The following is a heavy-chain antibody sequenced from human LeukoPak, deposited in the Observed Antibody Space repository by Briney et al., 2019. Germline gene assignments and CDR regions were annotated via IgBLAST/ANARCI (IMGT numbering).Heavy chain of an antibody. D-gene: IGHD2-8*01. CDR1: GFTFSSYD. J-gene: IGHJ4*02. CDR2: ISGSGGST. CDR3: AKDRSCTNGVCHGDFDY. Sequence: GGSLRLSCAASGFTFSSYDMSWVRQAPGKGLEWVSGISGSGGSTYYADSVKGRFTISRDNSKNTLYLQMNSLRAEDTGVYYCAKDRSCTNGVCHGDFDYWGQGTLVTVSS. V-gene: IGHV3-23*01.